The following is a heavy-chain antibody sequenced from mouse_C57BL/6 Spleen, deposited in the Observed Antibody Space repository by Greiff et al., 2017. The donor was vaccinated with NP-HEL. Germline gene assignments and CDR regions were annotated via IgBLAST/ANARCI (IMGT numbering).Heavy chain of an antibody. CDR3: AKETTVVARDAMDY. D-gene: IGHD1-1*01. CDR2: IWRGGST. Sequence: VQGVESGPGLVQPSQSLSITCTVSGFSLTSYGVHWVRQSPGKGLEWLGVIWRGGSTDYNAAFMSRLSITKDNSKSQVFFKMNSLQADDTAIYYCAKETTVVARDAMDYWGQGTSVTVSS. V-gene: IGHV2-5*01. J-gene: IGHJ4*01. CDR1: GFSLTSYG.